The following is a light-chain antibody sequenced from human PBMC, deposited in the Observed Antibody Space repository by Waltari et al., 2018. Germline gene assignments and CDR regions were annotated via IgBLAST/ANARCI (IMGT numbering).Light chain of an antibody. V-gene: IGLV2-14*01. Sequence: QSALTHPASVSGSPGQSITISCTGTSSDVGGYDFVSWYQQHPGKAPKLIIYEVSNRPSGFSHRFFGSKSGSTASLTISGLQAEDEADYYCSSYTSGSIVVFGTGTKVTVL. CDR3: SSYTSGSIVV. CDR1: SSDVGGYDF. CDR2: EVS. J-gene: IGLJ1*01.